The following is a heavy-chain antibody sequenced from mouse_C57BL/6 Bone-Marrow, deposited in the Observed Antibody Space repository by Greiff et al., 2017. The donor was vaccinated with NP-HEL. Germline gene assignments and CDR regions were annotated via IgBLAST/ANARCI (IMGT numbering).Heavy chain of an antibody. Sequence: VQLQQSGPELVKPGASVKLSCKASGYTFTSYDINWVKQRPGQGLEWIGWIYPRDGSTTYNEKFKGKATLTVDTSSSTAYMELHSLTSEDSAVYFCAREGDGYFDYWGQGTTLTVSS. CDR3: AREGDGYFDY. CDR1: GYTFTSYD. V-gene: IGHV1-85*01. D-gene: IGHD2-3*01. J-gene: IGHJ2*01. CDR2: IYPRDGST.